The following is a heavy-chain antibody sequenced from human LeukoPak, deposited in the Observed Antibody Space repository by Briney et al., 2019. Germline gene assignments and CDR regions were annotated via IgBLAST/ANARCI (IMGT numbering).Heavy chain of an antibody. CDR1: GRSISPHY. J-gene: IGHJ4*02. CDR3: ARVYYDSSGYTYDY. D-gene: IGHD3-22*01. Sequence: PSETLSLTCTVSGRSISPHYWSWFRQAPGRGLEWIGYIFSSGGTTYKPSLKSRVTLSVDTSKNQFSLKLSSVTAADTAVYYCARVYYDSSGYTYDYWGQGTLVTVSS. V-gene: IGHV4-59*08. CDR2: IFSSGGT.